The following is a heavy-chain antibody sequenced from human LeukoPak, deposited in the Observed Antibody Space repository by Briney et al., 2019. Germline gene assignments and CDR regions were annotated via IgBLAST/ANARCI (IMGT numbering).Heavy chain of an antibody. Sequence: SETLSLTCTVSGGSISSYYWSWIRQPAGKGLEWIGRIYTSGSTNYNPSLKSRVTISVDTSKNQFSLKLSSVTAADTAVYYCARELWFGELFFYYYYMDVWGKGTTVTVSS. V-gene: IGHV4-4*07. J-gene: IGHJ6*03. CDR3: ARELWFGELFFYYYYMDV. CDR2: IYTSGST. D-gene: IGHD3-10*01. CDR1: GGSISSYY.